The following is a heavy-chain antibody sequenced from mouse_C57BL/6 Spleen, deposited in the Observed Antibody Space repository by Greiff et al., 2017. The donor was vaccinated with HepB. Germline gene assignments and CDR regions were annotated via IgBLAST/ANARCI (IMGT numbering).Heavy chain of an antibody. CDR1: GYTFTSYW. D-gene: IGHD3-2*02. Sequence: QVQLQQSGAELVKPGASVKLSCKASGYTFTSYWMHWVKQRPGQGLEWIGMIHPNSGSTNYNEKFKSKATLTVDKSSSTAYMQLSSLTSEDSAVYYCARKRGSSGYRFDYWGQGTTLTVSS. CDR3: ARKRGSSGYRFDY. J-gene: IGHJ2*01. CDR2: IHPNSGST. V-gene: IGHV1-64*01.